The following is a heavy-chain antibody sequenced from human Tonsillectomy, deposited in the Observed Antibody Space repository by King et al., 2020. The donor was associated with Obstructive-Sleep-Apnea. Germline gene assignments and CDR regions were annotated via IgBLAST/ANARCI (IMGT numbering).Heavy chain of an antibody. CDR3: ARHRGVEDYGGYGDYFDY. V-gene: IGHV4-59*08. Sequence: QLQESGPGLVKPSETLSLTCSVSGGSINNYYWSWIRQPPGKGLEWIGYVYYSGNTNFNPSLKSRVTIYADTSKIQFSLRLSSLTAADTAVYYCARHRGVEDYGGYGDYFDYWGQGTLVTVSS. D-gene: IGHD5-12*01. CDR2: VYYSGNT. CDR1: GGSINNYY. J-gene: IGHJ4*02.